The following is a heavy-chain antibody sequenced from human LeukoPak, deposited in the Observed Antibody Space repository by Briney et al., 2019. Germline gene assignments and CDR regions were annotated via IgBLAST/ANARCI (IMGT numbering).Heavy chain of an antibody. Sequence: GGSLRLSCAASGFTFSTYSMNWVRQAPGKGLEWVSSISSSSSYTYYADSVKGRFTISRDNAKNSLYLQMNSLRAEDTAVYYCAISEFRDYGDYPFDYWGQGTLVTVSS. J-gene: IGHJ4*02. CDR3: AISEFRDYGDYPFDY. D-gene: IGHD4-17*01. V-gene: IGHV3-21*04. CDR2: ISSSSSYT. CDR1: GFTFSTYS.